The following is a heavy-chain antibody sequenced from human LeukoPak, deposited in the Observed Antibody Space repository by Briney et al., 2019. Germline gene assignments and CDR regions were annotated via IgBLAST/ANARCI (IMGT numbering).Heavy chain of an antibody. CDR3: ARRGPVAGWFDP. Sequence: SETLSLTCTVSGGSISSYYWSWIRQPPGKGLEWIGYIYSSGSTHYNPSLQSRVTISLDTSKNQFSLKLTSVTAADTAMYYCARRGPVAGWFDPWGQGTLATVSS. CDR1: GGSISSYY. J-gene: IGHJ5*02. D-gene: IGHD6-19*01. V-gene: IGHV4-59*08. CDR2: IYSSGST.